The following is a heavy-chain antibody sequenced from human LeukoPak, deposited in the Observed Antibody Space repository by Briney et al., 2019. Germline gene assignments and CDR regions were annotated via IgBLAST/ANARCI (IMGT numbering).Heavy chain of an antibody. CDR3: PRHLGESAFDAFDI. CDR1: GYSFTGYW. J-gene: IGHJ3*02. Sequence: GESLKISCKGSGYSFTGYWIGWVRQMPGKGLEWMGIIYPGDSDTRYSPSFQGQVTISADKSISTAYLHWSSLKASDTAMYYCPRHLGESAFDAFDIWGQGTMVTVSS. V-gene: IGHV5-51*01. D-gene: IGHD3-16*01. CDR2: IYPGDSDT.